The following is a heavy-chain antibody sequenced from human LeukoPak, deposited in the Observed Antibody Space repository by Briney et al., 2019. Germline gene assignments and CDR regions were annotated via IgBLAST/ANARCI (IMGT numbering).Heavy chain of an antibody. D-gene: IGHD6-13*01. J-gene: IGHJ4*02. CDR2: ISYDGSNK. CDR3: ARDKGYSSPELDY. CDR1: GFTFSSYA. V-gene: IGHV3-30-3*01. Sequence: GRSLRLSCAASGFTFSSYAMHWVRQAPGKGLEWVAVISYDGSNKYYADSVKGRFTISRDNSKNTLYLQMNSLRAEDTAVYYCARDKGYSSPELDYWGRGTLVTVSS.